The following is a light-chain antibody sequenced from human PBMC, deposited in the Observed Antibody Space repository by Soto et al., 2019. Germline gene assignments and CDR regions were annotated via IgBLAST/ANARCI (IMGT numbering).Light chain of an antibody. Sequence: QSVLTQPRSVSGSPGQSVTISCTGTSSDVGGYNYVSWYQQHPGKAPKLMIYDVSKRPSGVPDRFSGSKSGNTASLTISGLQAEDDADYYCSSYTSSSSLVVFGGGTKVTVL. CDR2: DVS. CDR1: SSDVGGYNY. J-gene: IGLJ2*01. CDR3: SSYTSSSSLVV. V-gene: IGLV2-11*01.